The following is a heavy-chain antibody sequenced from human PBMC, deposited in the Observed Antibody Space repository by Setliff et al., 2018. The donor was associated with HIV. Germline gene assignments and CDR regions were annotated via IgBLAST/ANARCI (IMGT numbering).Heavy chain of an antibody. D-gene: IGHD1-7*01. J-gene: IGHJ5*02. V-gene: IGHV4-4*09. Sequence: SETLSLTCTVSGDSISSYSWNWIRQPPGEGLEWIGYIYTSGNTNYNPSLQSRVTMSVDTSKNQFSLNLNSVTAADTAVYYCARRAVQDGTVTSSNWFDPWGQGTLVTGSA. CDR2: IYTSGNT. CDR3: ARRAVQDGTVTSSNWFDP. CDR1: GDSISSYS.